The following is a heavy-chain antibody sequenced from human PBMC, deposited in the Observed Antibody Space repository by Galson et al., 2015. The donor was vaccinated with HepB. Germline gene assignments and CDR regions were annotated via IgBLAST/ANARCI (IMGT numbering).Heavy chain of an antibody. CDR3: ARGRHRNYYDNSGYYMY. J-gene: IGHJ4*02. CDR1: GFTFSSYD. D-gene: IGHD3-22*01. V-gene: IGHV3-13*01. Sequence: SLRLSCAASGFTFSSYDMHWVRHATGKGLEWVSGIGTVGDTYYPDSVKGRFTISRENAKNSLYLQMDSLRAGDTAVYYCARGRHRNYYDNSGYYMYWGQGTLVTVSS. CDR2: IGTVGDT.